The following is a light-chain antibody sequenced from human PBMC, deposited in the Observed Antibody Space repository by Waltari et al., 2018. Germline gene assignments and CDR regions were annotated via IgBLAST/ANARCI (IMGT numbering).Light chain of an antibody. CDR1: RSVYIY. CDR2: EAS. CDR3: QQRNNWPPT. Sequence: EILLTQSPATLSLNPRDTATLSCRASRSVYIYLSWYKPRPGQAPRLLMSEASTRATGTPARFSGGGSGTDFTLTISSLEPEDFAVYYCQQRNNWPPTFGQGTTV. J-gene: IGKJ1*01. V-gene: IGKV3-11*01.